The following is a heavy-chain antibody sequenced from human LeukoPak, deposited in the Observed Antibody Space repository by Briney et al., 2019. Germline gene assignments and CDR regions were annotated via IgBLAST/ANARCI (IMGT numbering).Heavy chain of an antibody. CDR2: ISAYNGNT. V-gene: IGHV1-18*04. Sequence: ASVKVSCKASGYTFTSYYMHWVRQAPGQGLEWMGWISAYNGNTNYAQKLQGRVTMTTDTSTSTAYMELRSLRSDDTAVYYCARSGYYDKVVYWGQGTLVTVSS. D-gene: IGHD3-9*01. J-gene: IGHJ4*02. CDR3: ARSGYYDKVVY. CDR1: GYTFTSYY.